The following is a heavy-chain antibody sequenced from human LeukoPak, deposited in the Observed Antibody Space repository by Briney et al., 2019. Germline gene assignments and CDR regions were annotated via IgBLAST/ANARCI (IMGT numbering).Heavy chain of an antibody. CDR3: ARDSGRRGGWYHY. J-gene: IGHJ4*02. D-gene: IGHD6-19*01. V-gene: IGHV1-46*01. CDR2: INPSGGST. Sequence: VASVKVSCKASGYTFTGYYMHWVRQAPGQGLEWMGIINPSGGSTSYAQKFQGRVTMTRDTSTTTVYMELSSLRSEDTAVYYCARDSGRRGGWYHYWGQGTLVTVSS. CDR1: GYTFTGYY.